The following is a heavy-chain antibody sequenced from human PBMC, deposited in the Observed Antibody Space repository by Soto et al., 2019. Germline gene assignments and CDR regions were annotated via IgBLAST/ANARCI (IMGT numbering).Heavy chain of an antibody. V-gene: IGHV3-23*01. CDR2: ISGSGGST. CDR3: AKASSAVVVPAAHNYYYYGMDV. J-gene: IGHJ6*02. D-gene: IGHD2-2*01. Sequence: EVQLLESGGGLVQPGGSLRLSCAASGFTFSSYAMSWVRQAPGKGLEWVSAISGSGGSTYYADSVKGRFTISRDNSKNTLYLPMNSLRAEDTAVYYCAKASSAVVVPAAHNYYYYGMDVWGQGTTVTVSS. CDR1: GFTFSSYA.